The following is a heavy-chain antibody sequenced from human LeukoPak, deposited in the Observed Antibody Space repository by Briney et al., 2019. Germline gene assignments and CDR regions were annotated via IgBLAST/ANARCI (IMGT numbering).Heavy chain of an antibody. CDR3: ARTTGSFYFYYYMDV. V-gene: IGHV4-34*01. CDR1: GGSFSGYY. Sequence: PSETLSLTCAVYGGSFSGYYWGCVRQPPGKGLEWIGSIYYTGSTYYNPSLKSRVTISVDTSKNQFSLRLTSVTAADTAVYYCARTTGSFYFYYYMDVWGKGTTVTVSS. D-gene: IGHD1-26*01. CDR2: IYYTGST. J-gene: IGHJ6*03.